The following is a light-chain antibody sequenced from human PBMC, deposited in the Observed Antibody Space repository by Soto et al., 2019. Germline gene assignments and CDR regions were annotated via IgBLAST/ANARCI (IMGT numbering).Light chain of an antibody. CDR3: SSYTTSAPYV. Sequence: QSVLTPPASVSGSPGQSITISCTGTNSDVGAYNFVSWYQHHPGRAPKLIIYEVTIRPSGVSNRFSGSKSGNTASLTISGLQAEDEADYYCSSYTTSAPYVFGSGTKVTVL. CDR1: NSDVGAYNF. CDR2: EVT. V-gene: IGLV2-14*01. J-gene: IGLJ1*01.